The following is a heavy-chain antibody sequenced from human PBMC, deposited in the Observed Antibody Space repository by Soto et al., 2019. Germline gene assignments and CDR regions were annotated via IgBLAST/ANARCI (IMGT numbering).Heavy chain of an antibody. CDR1: EGTFNSYA. J-gene: IGHJ4*02. CDR3: ASGASRWYPYFFDS. V-gene: IGHV1-69*01. Sequence: QAQVVQSGAEVRKPGSSVKLSCKASEGTFNSYAIAWVRQAPGQGLEWMGGIIPYYNTLNYAKKFQDRVTITADDYTNTVYMELSSLRSDDTAVYFCASGASRWYPYFFDSWAQGTLVTVSS. D-gene: IGHD6-13*01. CDR2: IIPYYNTL.